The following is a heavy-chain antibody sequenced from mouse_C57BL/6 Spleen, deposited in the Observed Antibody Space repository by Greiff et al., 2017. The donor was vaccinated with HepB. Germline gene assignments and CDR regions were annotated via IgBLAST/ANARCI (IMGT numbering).Heavy chain of an antibody. CDR1: GFNIKDDY. CDR2: IDPENGDT. J-gene: IGHJ4*01. CDR3: TRGDGSSYPYAMDY. V-gene: IGHV14-4*01. D-gene: IGHD1-1*01. Sequence: EVMLVESGAELVRPGASVKLSCTASGFNIKDDYMHWVKQRPEQGLEWIGWIDPENGDTEYASKFQGKATITADTSSNTAYLQLSSLTSEDTAVYYCTRGDGSSYPYAMDYWGQGTSVTVSS.